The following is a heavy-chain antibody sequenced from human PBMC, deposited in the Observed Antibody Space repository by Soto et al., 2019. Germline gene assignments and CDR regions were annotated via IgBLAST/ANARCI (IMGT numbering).Heavy chain of an antibody. J-gene: IGHJ6*02. CDR3: ARDPSYGGTPLLNYYYGMDV. D-gene: IGHD4-17*01. Sequence: QVQLVESGGGVVQPGRSLRLSCAASGFTFSSYAMHWVRQAPGKGLEWVAVISYDGSNKYYADSVKGRFTISRDNSKNTLYLQMNSLRAEDTAVYYCARDPSYGGTPLLNYYYGMDVWGQGTTVTVSS. V-gene: IGHV3-30-3*01. CDR1: GFTFSSYA. CDR2: ISYDGSNK.